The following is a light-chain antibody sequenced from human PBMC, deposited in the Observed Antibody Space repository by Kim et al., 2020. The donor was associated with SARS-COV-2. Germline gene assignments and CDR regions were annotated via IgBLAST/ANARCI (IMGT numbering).Light chain of an antibody. CDR1: TSNLGAGYH. J-gene: IGLJ3*02. CDR3: QSYDSSLSARV. V-gene: IGLV1-40*01. Sequence: QRVTLSCTGGTSNLGAGYHAHWYQQLPGTAPKLLIYGDNKRPSGVPDRFSGSRSGTSASLAVTGLQAEDEADYYCQSYDSSLSARVFGGGTQLTVL. CDR2: GDN.